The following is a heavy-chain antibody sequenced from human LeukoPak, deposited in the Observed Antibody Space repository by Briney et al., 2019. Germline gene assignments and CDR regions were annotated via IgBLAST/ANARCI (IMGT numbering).Heavy chain of an antibody. D-gene: IGHD6-19*01. CDR2: IHYTGST. V-gene: IGHV4-59*01. J-gene: IGHJ4*02. CDR3: ARGSNGVVAGTFDH. Sequence: PSETLSLTCSVSDGXISSFYCSWIRQPPGKGLEWLGNIHYTGSTNFNPSLKSRVTISVDTSKNQFSLKLSSVTAADTAVYYCARGSNGVVAGTFDHWGQGTLVTVSS. CDR1: DGXISSFY.